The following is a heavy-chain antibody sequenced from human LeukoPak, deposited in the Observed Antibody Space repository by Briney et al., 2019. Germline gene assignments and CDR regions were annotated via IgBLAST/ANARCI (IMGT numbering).Heavy chain of an antibody. D-gene: IGHD3-22*01. J-gene: IGHJ3*02. CDR2: ISSTSSYI. V-gene: IGHV3-21*01. Sequence: PGGSLRLSCAASGFTFSSFSMNWVRQAPGKGLEWVSSISSTSSYIYYADSVKGRFTISRDKDKNSVYLQMTSLRAEDTAVYYCAKDRSFYYYDSSGYYSSAFDIWGQGTMVTVSS. CDR3: AKDRSFYYYDSSGYYSSAFDI. CDR1: GFTFSSFS.